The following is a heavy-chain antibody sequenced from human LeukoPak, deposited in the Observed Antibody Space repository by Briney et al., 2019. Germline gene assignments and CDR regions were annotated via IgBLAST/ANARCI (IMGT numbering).Heavy chain of an antibody. J-gene: IGHJ6*02. D-gene: IGHD6-13*01. CDR2: INTGNGNT. CDR3: AREAPFPGYSSSWYPTIYGMDV. CDR1: GYTFTSYT. Sequence: ASVKVSCKASGYTFTSYTIHWVRQAPGQRLEWMGWINTGNGNTEYSQKFQGRVTITRDTSASTAYMELSSLRSEDTAVYYCAREAPFPGYSSSWYPTIYGMDVWGQGTTVTVSS. V-gene: IGHV1-3*04.